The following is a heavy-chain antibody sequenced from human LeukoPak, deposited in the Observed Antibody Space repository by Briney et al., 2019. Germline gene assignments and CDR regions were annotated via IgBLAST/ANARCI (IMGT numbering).Heavy chain of an antibody. Sequence: GASVKVSCKASGYTFSGYYMHWVRQAPGQGLQWMGWINPNSGDTGYAQKFQGRVTTTRDTSITTAYMELTNLRSDDTAVYYCARERPIVVVVAATDLDYWGQGTLVTVSS. D-gene: IGHD2-15*01. CDR2: INPNSGDT. CDR1: GYTFSGYY. CDR3: ARERPIVVVVAATDLDY. V-gene: IGHV1-2*02. J-gene: IGHJ4*02.